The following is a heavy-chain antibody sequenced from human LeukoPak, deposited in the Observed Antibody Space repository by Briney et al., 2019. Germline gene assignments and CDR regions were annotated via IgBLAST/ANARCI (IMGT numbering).Heavy chain of an antibody. V-gene: IGHV3-21*01. D-gene: IGHD2-2*01. CDR1: GFSFSSFG. J-gene: IGHJ4*02. CDR2: ISSSSAYI. CDR3: ARVCCISTSCYDLDY. Sequence: GGSLRLSCAASGFSFSSFGMNWVRQAPGKGLEWVSSISSSSAYIYYADSVKGRFTISRDNAKNSLYLQMNSLRAEDTAVYYCARVCCISTSCYDLDYWGQGTLVTVSS.